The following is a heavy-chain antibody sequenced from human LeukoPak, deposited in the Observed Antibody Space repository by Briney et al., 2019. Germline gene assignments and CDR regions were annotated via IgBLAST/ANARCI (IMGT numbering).Heavy chain of an antibody. J-gene: IGHJ4*02. CDR1: GYSINSGYY. CDR3: ARRRGSYYFDF. Sequence: SETLSLTCTVSGYSINSGYYWGWIRQPPGKGLEWIGSIFHSGSTYYNPSLKSRVTISVDTSKNQFSLKLSSVTAADTAVYYCARRRGSYYFDFWGQGTLVTVSS. D-gene: IGHD1-26*01. CDR2: IFHSGST. V-gene: IGHV4-38-2*02.